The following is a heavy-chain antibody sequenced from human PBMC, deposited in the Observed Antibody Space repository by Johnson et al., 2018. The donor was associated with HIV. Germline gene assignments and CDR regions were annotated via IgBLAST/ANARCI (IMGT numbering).Heavy chain of an antibody. Sequence: QVQLVESGGGVVQPGRSLRLSCAASGFTFSSYGMHWVRQAPGKGLEWVAVISYDGSNKYYADSVKGRFTISRDNDKNSLYLQMNSLRAEDTALYYCARDLAYGDIVLVSAFDIWGQGTMVTVSS. CDR2: ISYDGSNK. V-gene: IGHV3-30*03. CDR1: GFTFSSYG. J-gene: IGHJ3*02. D-gene: IGHD2-8*02. CDR3: ARDLAYGDIVLVSAFDI.